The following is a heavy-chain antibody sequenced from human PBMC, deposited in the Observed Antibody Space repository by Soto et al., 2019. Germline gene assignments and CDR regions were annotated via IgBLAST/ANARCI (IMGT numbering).Heavy chain of an antibody. CDR2: MSYDGSNK. Sequence: PGGSLRLSCAASGFTFSSYGMHWVRQAPGKGLEWVAVMSYDGSNKYYADSVKGRFTISRDNSKNTLYLQMNSLRAEDTAVYYCAKEYRSGWLELDYWGQGTLVTVSS. D-gene: IGHD6-19*01. CDR1: GFTFSSYG. V-gene: IGHV3-30*18. J-gene: IGHJ4*02. CDR3: AKEYRSGWLELDY.